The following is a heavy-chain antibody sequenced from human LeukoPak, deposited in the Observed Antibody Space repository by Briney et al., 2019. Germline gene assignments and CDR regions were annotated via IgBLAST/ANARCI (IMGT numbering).Heavy chain of an antibody. CDR3: ARLYYYGSGSYNYYYYMDV. CDR2: MNPNSGNT. CDR1: GYTFTSYD. V-gene: IGHV1-8*03. Sequence: GASVKVSCKASGYTFTSYDINWVRQATGQGLEWMGWMNPNSGNTGYAQKFQGRVTITRNTSISTAYMELSSLRSEDTAVYYCARLYYYGSGSYNYYYYMDVWGKGTTVTVSS. J-gene: IGHJ6*03. D-gene: IGHD3-10*01.